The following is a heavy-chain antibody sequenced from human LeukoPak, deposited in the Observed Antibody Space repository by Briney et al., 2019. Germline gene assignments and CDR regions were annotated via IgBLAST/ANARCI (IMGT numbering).Heavy chain of an antibody. J-gene: IGHJ5*02. D-gene: IGHD3-10*01. V-gene: IGHV4-39*01. Sequence: SETLSLTCTVSGGSISSTSYYWGWVRQPPGTGLEWIGSIYYSGNTYYNPSLKSRVAISVDTSKNQFSLKLSSVTAADTAVYYCARYLPDVLLWFGEFDPWGQGTLVTVSS. CDR1: GGSISSTSYY. CDR3: ARYLPDVLLWFGEFDP. CDR2: IYYSGNT.